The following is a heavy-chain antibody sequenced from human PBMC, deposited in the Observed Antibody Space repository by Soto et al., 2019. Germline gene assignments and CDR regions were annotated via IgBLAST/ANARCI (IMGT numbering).Heavy chain of an antibody. CDR3: ARHITMDPLLVY. J-gene: IGHJ4*02. CDR2: IYSGGST. CDR1: GFTVSSNY. D-gene: IGHD3-10*01. Sequence: EVQLVESGGGLIQPGGSLRLSCAASGFTVSSNYMSWVRQAPGKGLEWVSVIYSGGSTYYTDSVKGRFTISRDNSKNTLYLQMNSLRAEDTAVYYCARHITMDPLLVYWGQGTLVTVSS. V-gene: IGHV3-53*01.